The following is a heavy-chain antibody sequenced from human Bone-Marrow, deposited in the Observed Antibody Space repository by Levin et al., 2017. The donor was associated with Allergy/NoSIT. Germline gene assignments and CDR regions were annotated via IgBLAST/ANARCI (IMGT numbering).Heavy chain of an antibody. D-gene: IGHD5-24*01. V-gene: IGHV1-69*13. Sequence: SVKVSCKASGGTFSSYAISWVRQAPGQGLEWMGGIIPIFGTANYAQKFQGRVTITADESTSTAYMELSSLRSEDTAVYYCARSLEMATIIAGGGFDYWGQGTLVTVSS. CDR2: IIPIFGTA. J-gene: IGHJ4*02. CDR3: ARSLEMATIIAGGGFDY. CDR1: GGTFSSYA.